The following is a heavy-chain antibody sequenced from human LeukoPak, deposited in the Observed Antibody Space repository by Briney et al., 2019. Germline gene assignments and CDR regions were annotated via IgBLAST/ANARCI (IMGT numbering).Heavy chain of an antibody. Sequence: GGSLRLSCAASGFXFSNSAMSWVRQSPGKGREWVSFISGYSVTTYYADSVQGRFTVSRDNSKKTLYLQMHSLRDEDTAIYYCAKHYGDYFLDFWGQGTLVTVSS. J-gene: IGHJ4*02. V-gene: IGHV3-23*01. D-gene: IGHD4-17*01. CDR3: AKHYGDYFLDF. CDR2: ISGYSVTT. CDR1: GFXFSNSA.